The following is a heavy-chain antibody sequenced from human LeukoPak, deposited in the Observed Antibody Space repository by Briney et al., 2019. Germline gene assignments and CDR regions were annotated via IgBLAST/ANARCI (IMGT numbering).Heavy chain of an antibody. Sequence: GVSLRLSCAASQFTFNNSAMSWVRQAPGKGLEWVSGLSGDSSSIYYAASVKGRFTISRDNSKNMLYLQMNSLRAEDAAVYYCTRFRGSGSSTLYSFDYWGQGSLVTV. CDR3: TRFRGSGSSTLYSFDY. CDR1: QFTFNNSA. CDR2: LSGDSSSI. J-gene: IGHJ4*02. D-gene: IGHD3-10*01. V-gene: IGHV3-23*01.